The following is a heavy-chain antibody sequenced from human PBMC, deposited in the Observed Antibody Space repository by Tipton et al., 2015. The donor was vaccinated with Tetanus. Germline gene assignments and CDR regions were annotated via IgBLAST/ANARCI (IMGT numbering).Heavy chain of an antibody. J-gene: IGHJ4*02. CDR3: ARGSVRGVMDY. V-gene: IGHV4-59*01. Sequence: TLSLTCTVSGVSMNEYYWTWIRRPPGKGLEWIGYSYSTWSATYHPSLESRLTLSVDTSKKQSSLRLTSVTAADTATYYCARGSVRGVMDYWGQGILVTVSS. CDR2: SYSTWSA. D-gene: IGHD3-10*01. CDR1: GVSMNEYY.